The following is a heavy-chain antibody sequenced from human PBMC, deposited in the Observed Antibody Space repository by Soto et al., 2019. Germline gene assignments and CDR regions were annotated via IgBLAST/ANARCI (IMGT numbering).Heavy chain of an antibody. Sequence: PGGSLRLSCAASGFTFSSYWMHWVRQAPGKGLVWVSRINSDGSSTSYADSVKGRFTVSRDNAKNTLYLQMNSLRAEDTAVYYCARGKASSGWYPLFDYWGQGTLVTVSS. V-gene: IGHV3-74*01. CDR2: INSDGSST. D-gene: IGHD6-19*01. CDR3: ARGKASSGWYPLFDY. CDR1: GFTFSSYW. J-gene: IGHJ4*02.